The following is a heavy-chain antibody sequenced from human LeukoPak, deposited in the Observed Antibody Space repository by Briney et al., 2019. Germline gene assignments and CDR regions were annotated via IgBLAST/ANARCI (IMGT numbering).Heavy chain of an antibody. CDR3: ARGLRYNWNPYYFDY. V-gene: IGHV4-34*01. D-gene: IGHD1-20*01. Sequence: SETLSLTCAVYGGSFSGFYWNWIRQPPGKGLEWIGEMNHSGRSNYNPSLKSRVTISVDTSKKQFSLKLNSVTAADTAVYYCARGLRYNWNPYYFDYWGQGTLVTVSS. CDR2: MNHSGRS. J-gene: IGHJ4*02. CDR1: GGSFSGFY.